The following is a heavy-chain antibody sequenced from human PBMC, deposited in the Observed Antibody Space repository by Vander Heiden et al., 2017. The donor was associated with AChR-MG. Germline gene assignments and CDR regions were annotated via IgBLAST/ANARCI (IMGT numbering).Heavy chain of an antibody. CDR2: ISSSSSYI. D-gene: IGHD6-13*01. CDR1: GFTFSRYS. CDR3: ARDGQEQQLAPEFVDY. V-gene: IGHV3-21*01. J-gene: IGHJ4*02. Sequence: EVQLVESGGGLVKPGGSLRLSCAASGFTFSRYSMNWVRQAPGKGLEWVSSISSSSSYIYYADSVKGRFTISRDNAKNSLYLQMNSLRAEDTAVYYCARDGQEQQLAPEFVDYWGQGTLVTVSS.